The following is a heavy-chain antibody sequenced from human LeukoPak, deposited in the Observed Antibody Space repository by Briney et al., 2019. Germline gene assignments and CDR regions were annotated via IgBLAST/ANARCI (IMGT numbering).Heavy chain of an antibody. CDR3: VKGPLVRLDY. J-gene: IGHJ4*02. D-gene: IGHD6-13*01. CDR1: GFTFSSYA. V-gene: IGHV3-23*01. Sequence: GGSLRLSCAAAGFTFSSYAMNWVRQAPGKGLEWVSAINGGGGSTYYADSVKGRFTISRDNSKNTLFLQMNSLRAEDTAIYYCVKGPLVRLDYWGQGTLVTVSS. CDR2: INGGGGST.